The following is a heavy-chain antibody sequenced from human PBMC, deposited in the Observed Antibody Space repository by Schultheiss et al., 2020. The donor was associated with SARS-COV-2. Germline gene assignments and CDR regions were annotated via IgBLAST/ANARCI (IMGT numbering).Heavy chain of an antibody. V-gene: IGHV3-30*02. CDR1: GFTFSIYG. Sequence: GGSLRLSCAASGFTFSIYGMDWVRQAPGKGLEWVAFIRYDGNKKYYADSVKGRFTISRDDSRSTVYLQMNSLTTEDTAVYYCAKASGNNLYYFDYWGQGTLVTVSS. CDR3: AKASGNNLYYFDY. D-gene: IGHD1/OR15-1a*01. J-gene: IGHJ4*02. CDR2: IRYDGNKK.